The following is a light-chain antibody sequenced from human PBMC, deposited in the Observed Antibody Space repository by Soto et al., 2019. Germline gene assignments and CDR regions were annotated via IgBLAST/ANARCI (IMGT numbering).Light chain of an antibody. CDR1: SSDLGNHNF. Sequence: QSVLTQPPSASGSPGQSVSISCTGSSSDLGNHNFVSWYQQYPGKAPKLMIFEVSKQPSGVPDRFSASKSGNTASLTVSGLQAEDEADYYCSSYAGGDTPVLFGGGTKLTVL. J-gene: IGLJ3*02. V-gene: IGLV2-8*01. CDR2: EVS. CDR3: SSYAGGDTPVL.